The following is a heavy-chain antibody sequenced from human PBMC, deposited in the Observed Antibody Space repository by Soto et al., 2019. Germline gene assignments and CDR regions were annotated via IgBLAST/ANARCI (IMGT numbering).Heavy chain of an antibody. Sequence: PGGSLRLSCVASGFTVSTNYLSWVRQVPGKGLEWVSVLHGSGSTSYADSVKGRFTISRDNARNTFYLQMNSLRVEDTAVYYCARKPPAAIQGWAYGMDVWGQGTTVTV. J-gene: IGHJ6*02. CDR1: GFTVSTNY. CDR2: LHGSGST. V-gene: IGHV3-53*01. CDR3: ARKPPAAIQGWAYGMDV. D-gene: IGHD2-2*01.